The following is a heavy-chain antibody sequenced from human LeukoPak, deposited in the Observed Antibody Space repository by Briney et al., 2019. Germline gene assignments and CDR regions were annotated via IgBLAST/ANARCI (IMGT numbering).Heavy chain of an antibody. V-gene: IGHV4-39*07. J-gene: IGHJ4*02. CDR2: IYYSGST. D-gene: IGHD3-10*01. Sequence: PSETLSLTCTVSGGSISSSSYYWGWIRQPPGKGLEWIGSIYYSGSTYYNPSLKSRVTISVDTSKNQFSLKLSSVTAADTAVYYCARDPYYYASDCWGQGALVTVSS. CDR1: GGSISSSSYY. CDR3: ARDPYYYASDC.